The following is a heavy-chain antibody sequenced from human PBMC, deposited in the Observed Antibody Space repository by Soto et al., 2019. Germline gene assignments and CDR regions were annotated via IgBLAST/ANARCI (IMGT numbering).Heavy chain of an antibody. Sequence: QVQLVQSGAEVKKPGSSVKVSCRASGGTLNKHAITWVRRAPGQGLEWLGGIIPMFGIPNYPQKFQGRVTINADDSTNTSHMELIGLTSDDTAVYYCARGGTSGWLKGAYDVWGQGTMVTVSS. V-gene: IGHV1-69*01. D-gene: IGHD6-19*01. CDR2: IIPMFGIP. CDR1: GGTLNKHA. J-gene: IGHJ3*01. CDR3: ARGGTSGWLKGAYDV.